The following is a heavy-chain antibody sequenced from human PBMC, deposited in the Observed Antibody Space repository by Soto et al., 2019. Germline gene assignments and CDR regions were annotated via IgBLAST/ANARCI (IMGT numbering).Heavy chain of an antibody. Sequence: GGSLRLSCAGSGFTFSSHAMSWVRLAPGKGLEWVSSISGSGGSTSYAGSVKGRFTISRDNSKNTLDLHMNSLSAADTAVYFCARGNWGHVAAFHIDSWGQGTLVTVSS. CDR3: ARGNWGHVAAFHIDS. D-gene: IGHD6-19*01. CDR1: GFTFSSHA. CDR2: ISGSGGST. V-gene: IGHV3-23*01. J-gene: IGHJ4*02.